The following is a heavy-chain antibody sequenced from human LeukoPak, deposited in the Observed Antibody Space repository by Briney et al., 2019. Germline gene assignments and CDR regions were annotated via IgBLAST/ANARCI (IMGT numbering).Heavy chain of an antibody. D-gene: IGHD4-17*01. Sequence: GGSLRLSCAASGFTFDIYAMSWVRQAPGKGLEWVSGISGSGGSTYYADSVKGRFTVSRDNSKNTLYLHMNSLRVEDTAVYYCAKESTVTPGNVNWFDTWGQGALVTVSS. V-gene: IGHV3-23*01. J-gene: IGHJ5*02. CDR2: ISGSGGST. CDR3: AKESTVTPGNVNWFDT. CDR1: GFTFDIYA.